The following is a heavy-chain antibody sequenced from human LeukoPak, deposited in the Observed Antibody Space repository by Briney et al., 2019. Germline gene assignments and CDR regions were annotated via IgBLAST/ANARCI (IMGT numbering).Heavy chain of an antibody. J-gene: IGHJ4*02. V-gene: IGHV4-59*01. D-gene: IGHD2-21*01. Sequence: SETLSLTCTVSGGSISNYYWSWIRQPPGKGLEWIGYISYSGSTNHNPSLKSRVTISVDTSKNQFSLKLTSVTAADTAMYYCARHVVASSPLAYWGQGALVTVSS. CDR3: ARHVVASSPLAY. CDR1: GGSISNYY. CDR2: ISYSGST.